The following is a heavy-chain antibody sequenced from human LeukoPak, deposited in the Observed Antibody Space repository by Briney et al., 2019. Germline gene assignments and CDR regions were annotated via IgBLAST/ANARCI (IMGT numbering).Heavy chain of an antibody. J-gene: IGHJ4*02. CDR1: GGSISSGGYS. Sequence: SETLSLTCTVSGGSISSGGYSWSWIRQPPGKGLEWIGYIYHSGSTYYNPSLKSRVTISVDRSKNQFSLKLSSVTAADTAVYYCARVHYYDSSGAYFDYWGQGTLVTVSS. CDR2: IYHSGST. D-gene: IGHD3-22*01. V-gene: IGHV4-30-2*01. CDR3: ARVHYYDSSGAYFDY.